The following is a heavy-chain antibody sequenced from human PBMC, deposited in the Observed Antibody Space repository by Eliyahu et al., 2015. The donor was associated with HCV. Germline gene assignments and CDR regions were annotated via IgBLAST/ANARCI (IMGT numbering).Heavy chain of an antibody. D-gene: IGHD5-24*01. CDR3: ARGRDGYNDYFDY. V-gene: IGHV4-30-2*01. CDR1: XGSXXSGGYS. CDR2: IXHSGST. Sequence: QLQLQESGSGLVKPSQTLSLTCAXXXGSXXSGGYSWSWIRQPPGKGLEWXGXIXHSGSTYYNPSLKSRVTISVDRSKNQFSLKLSSVTAADTAVYYCARGRDGYNDYFDYWGQGTLVTVSS. J-gene: IGHJ4*02.